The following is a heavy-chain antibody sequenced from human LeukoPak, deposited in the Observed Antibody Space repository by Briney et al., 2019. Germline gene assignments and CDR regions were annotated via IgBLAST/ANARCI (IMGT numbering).Heavy chain of an antibody. CDR1: GFTFSSYA. V-gene: IGHV3-23*01. D-gene: IGHD5-12*01. CDR3: AKSYNGYESKPDY. Sequence: GGSLRLSCAASGFTFSSYAMSWVRQAPGKGLEWVSSISNSGGRTFYTDSVKGRFTISRENSKITLYLQMNSLRAEDTAGYYCAKSYNGYESKPDYWGQGTLVTVSS. CDR2: ISNSGGRT. J-gene: IGHJ4*02.